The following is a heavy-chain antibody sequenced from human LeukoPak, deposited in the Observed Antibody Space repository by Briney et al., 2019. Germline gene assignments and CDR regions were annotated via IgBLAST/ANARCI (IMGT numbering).Heavy chain of an antibody. CDR2: ISSSGSTI. J-gene: IGHJ3*02. CDR1: GFTFSSYW. D-gene: IGHD3-16*01. V-gene: IGHV3-48*04. Sequence: PGGSLRLSCAASGFTFSSYWMHWVRQAPGKGLEWVSYISSSGSTIYYADSVKGRFTISRDNAKNSLYLQMNSLRAEDTAVYYCARDGLSFYVRGAFDIWGQGTMVTVSS. CDR3: ARDGLSFYVRGAFDI.